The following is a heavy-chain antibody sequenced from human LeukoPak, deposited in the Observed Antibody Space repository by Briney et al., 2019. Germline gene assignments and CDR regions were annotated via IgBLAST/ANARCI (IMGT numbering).Heavy chain of an antibody. CDR1: GFTFSSYA. J-gene: IGHJ6*02. D-gene: IGHD1-26*01. Sequence: GGSLRLSCAASGFTFSSYAMSWVRQAPGKGLEWVSAISGSGGSTYYADSVKGRFTISRDNSKNTLYLQMNSLRAEDTAVYYCAKLSSGSYRYYYGMDVWGQGTTVTVSS. V-gene: IGHV3-23*01. CDR2: ISGSGGST. CDR3: AKLSSGSYRYYYGMDV.